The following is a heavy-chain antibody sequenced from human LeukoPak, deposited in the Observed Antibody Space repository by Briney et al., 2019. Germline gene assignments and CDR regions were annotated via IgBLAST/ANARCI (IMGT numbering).Heavy chain of an antibody. CDR2: INPNTGNP. CDR3: ARAYQPLGGLSFPDS. Sequence: VASVKVSCKASGYTFTNYAMNWVRQAPGQGLEGMGWINPNTGNPAYAQGFTGRFVFSLDTSVTTTYLQISGLKAEDTAVYYCARAYQPLGGLSFPDSWGQGTLVTVSS. D-gene: IGHD3-16*02. CDR1: GYTFTNYA. V-gene: IGHV7-4-1*02. J-gene: IGHJ5*01.